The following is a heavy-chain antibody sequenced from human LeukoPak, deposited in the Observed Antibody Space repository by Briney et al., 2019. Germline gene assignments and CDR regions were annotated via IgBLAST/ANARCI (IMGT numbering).Heavy chain of an antibody. CDR3: ASFYQAYYFDY. J-gene: IGHJ4*02. Sequence: SETLSLTCTVSGGSISSGDYYWSWIRQPPGKGLEWIGYIYYSGSTFYSPSLKSRVTISVDTSKNQFSLKLSSVTAADTAVYYCASFYQAYYFDYWGQGTLVTVSS. V-gene: IGHV4-30-4*01. CDR2: IYYSGST. CDR1: GGSISSGDYY. D-gene: IGHD2-21*01.